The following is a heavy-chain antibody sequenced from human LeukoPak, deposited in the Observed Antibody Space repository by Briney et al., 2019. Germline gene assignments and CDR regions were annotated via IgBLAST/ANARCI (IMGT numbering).Heavy chain of an antibody. CDR3: ARDRSPLWFGEFETPYYYYGMDV. CDR1: GGTFSSYA. CDR2: IIPIFGTA. D-gene: IGHD3-10*01. J-gene: IGHJ6*04. Sequence: SVKVSCKASGGTFSSYAISWVRQAPGQGLEWMGGIIPIFGTANYAQKFQGRVTITADKSTSTAYMELSSLRSEDTAVYYCARDRSPLWFGEFETPYYYYGMDVWGKGTTVTVSS. V-gene: IGHV1-69*06.